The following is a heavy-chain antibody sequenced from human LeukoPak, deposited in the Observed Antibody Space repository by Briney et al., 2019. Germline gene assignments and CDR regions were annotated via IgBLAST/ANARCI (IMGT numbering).Heavy chain of an antibody. V-gene: IGHV4-34*01. CDR1: GGSFSGYY. CDR2: INHSGST. Sequence: SETLSLTCAVYGGSFSGYYWSWIRQPPGKGLEWIGEINHSGSTNYNPSLKSRVTISVDTSKNQFSLKLSSVTAADTAVYYCARQGLPDYWGQGTLVTVSS. J-gene: IGHJ4*02. CDR3: ARQGLPDY.